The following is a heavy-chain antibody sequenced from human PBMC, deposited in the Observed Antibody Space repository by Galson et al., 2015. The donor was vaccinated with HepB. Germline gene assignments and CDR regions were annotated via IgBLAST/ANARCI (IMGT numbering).Heavy chain of an antibody. Sequence: LRLSCAASGFNFDDYAMHWVRQAPGKGLEWVSGISYNSAVTTYADSVKGRFTISRDNAKNSLYLQMNSLRPEDTALYFCAGRKSGGYYPFDYWGQGTLVTVFS. CDR2: ISYNSAVT. J-gene: IGHJ4*02. D-gene: IGHD1-26*01. CDR3: AGRKSGGYYPFDY. CDR1: GFNFDDYA. V-gene: IGHV3-9*01.